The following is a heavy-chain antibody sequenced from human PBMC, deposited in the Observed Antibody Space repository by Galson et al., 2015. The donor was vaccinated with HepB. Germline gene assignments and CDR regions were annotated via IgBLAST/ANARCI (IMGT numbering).Heavy chain of an antibody. V-gene: IGHV4-59*08. D-gene: IGHD6-6*01. CDR3: ARHQASYCTSSENWFDP. CDR2: IHYSGST. CDR1: GDSISTYY. Sequence: SETLSLTCTVSGDSISTYYWSWIRQPPGKGLEWIAYIHYSGSTNYNPSLESRVTISVDTSKNQFSLKMSSVTAADTAVYYCARHQASYCTSSENWFDPWGQGTLVTVSS. J-gene: IGHJ5*02.